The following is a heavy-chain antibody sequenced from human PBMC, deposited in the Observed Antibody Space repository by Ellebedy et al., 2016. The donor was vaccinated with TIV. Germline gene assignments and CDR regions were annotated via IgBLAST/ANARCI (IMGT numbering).Heavy chain of an antibody. J-gene: IGHJ3*02. CDR1: GYSFSSYY. Sequence: AASVKVSCKASGYSFSSYYIHWARQAPGQGLEWMGIINPTTGSTGYAQKFQGRVTMTRDTSTSTVYMELSSLRSEDTAVYYCAREMATITLMSAFDIWGQGTMVTVSS. D-gene: IGHD5-24*01. CDR3: AREMATITLMSAFDI. V-gene: IGHV1-46*01. CDR2: INPTTGST.